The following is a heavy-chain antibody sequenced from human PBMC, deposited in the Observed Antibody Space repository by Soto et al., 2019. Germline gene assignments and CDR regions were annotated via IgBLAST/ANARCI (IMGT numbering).Heavy chain of an antibody. D-gene: IGHD4-17*01. V-gene: IGHV4-30-4*01. CDR3: VGTGTTDDY. CDR1: GASVRSGDYY. CDR2: IYNSGGS. Sequence: QVQLQESGPGLVKPSQTLSLTCSVSGASVRSGDYYWSSIRQAPGKGLEWIGYIYNSGGSYYNPSLKGRLTISIDTSKSQFSLKLNSVTAADTAIYYCVGTGTTDDYWGRGTLVTVSS. J-gene: IGHJ4*02.